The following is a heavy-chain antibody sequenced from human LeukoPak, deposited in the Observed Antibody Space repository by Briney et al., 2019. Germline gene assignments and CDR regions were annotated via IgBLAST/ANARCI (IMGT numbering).Heavy chain of an antibody. CDR1: GYTFTSYD. V-gene: IGHV1-2*02. J-gene: IGHJ4*02. CDR2: INPNSGGT. Sequence: RASVKVSCKASGYTFTSYDINWVRQATGQGLEWMGWINPNSGGTNYAQKFQGRVAMTRDTSISTAYMELSRLRSDDTAVYYCATSIAAAGYFDYWGQGTLVTVSS. CDR3: ATSIAAAGYFDY. D-gene: IGHD6-13*01.